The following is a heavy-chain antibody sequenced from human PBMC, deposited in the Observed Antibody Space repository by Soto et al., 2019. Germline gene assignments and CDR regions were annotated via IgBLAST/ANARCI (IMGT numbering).Heavy chain of an antibody. J-gene: IGHJ4*02. CDR3: ARERVGYCSSTSCYAPFDY. CDR2: IIPILGIA. V-gene: IGHV1-69*08. Sequence: QVQLVQSGAEVKKPGSSVKVSCKASGGTFSSYTISWVRQAPGQGLEWMGRIIPILGIANYAQKFQGRVTITADKSASTAYMELSSLRSEDTAVYYCARERVGYCSSTSCYAPFDYWGQGTLVTVSS. CDR1: GGTFSSYT. D-gene: IGHD2-2*01.